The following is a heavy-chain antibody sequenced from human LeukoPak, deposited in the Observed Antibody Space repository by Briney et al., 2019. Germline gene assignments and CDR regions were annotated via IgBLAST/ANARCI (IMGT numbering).Heavy chain of an antibody. CDR1: GYTFTSYG. CDR2: ISAYNGNT. J-gene: IGHJ2*01. CDR3: ARDRPYSYGPSYWYFDL. D-gene: IGHD5-18*01. Sequence: ASVTVSCTASGYTFTSYGISWVRQAPGQGLEWMGWISAYNGNTNYAQKLQGRVTMTTDTSTSTAYMELRSLRSDDTAVYYCARDRPYSYGPSYWYFDLWGRGTLVTVSS. V-gene: IGHV1-18*01.